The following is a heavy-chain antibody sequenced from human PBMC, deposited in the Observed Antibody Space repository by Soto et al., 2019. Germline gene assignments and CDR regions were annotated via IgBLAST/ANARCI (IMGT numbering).Heavy chain of an antibody. J-gene: IGHJ6*02. Sequence: PGGSLRLSCAASGFTFSGSAMHWVRQASGKGLEWVGRIRNKANSYATAYGASMRGRFTISRDDSKNTAYLHMNSLNTEDTAVYFCTSALYSGYDSIGFYSYAIDVWGQGTTVTVSS. CDR1: GFTFSGSA. D-gene: IGHD5-12*01. CDR2: IRNKANSYAT. V-gene: IGHV3-73*01. CDR3: TSALYSGYDSIGFYSYAIDV.